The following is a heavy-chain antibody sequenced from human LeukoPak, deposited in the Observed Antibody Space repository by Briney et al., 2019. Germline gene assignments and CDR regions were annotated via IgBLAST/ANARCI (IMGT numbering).Heavy chain of an antibody. CDR2: IYHSGGT. CDR3: ALIPRGIAVPGTDL. CDR1: GASISSSNW. D-gene: IGHD6-19*01. V-gene: IGHV4-4*02. J-gene: IGHJ5*02. Sequence: PSETLSLTCAVSGASISSSNWWSWVRQPPGRGLEWIGEIYHSGGTNYTPSLKSRVTTSIDRSKNQFSQKLSSVTAADTAVYYCALIPRGIAVPGTDLWGQGTLVTVSS.